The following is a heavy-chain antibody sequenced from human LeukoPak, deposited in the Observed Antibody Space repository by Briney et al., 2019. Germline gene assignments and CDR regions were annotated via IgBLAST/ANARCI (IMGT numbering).Heavy chain of an antibody. V-gene: IGHV3-30*04. CDR1: GFTFGSYA. J-gene: IGHJ4*02. CDR3: ATCIAAAGTLDY. Sequence: GGSLRLSCAASGFTFGSYAMYWVRQAQGKGLEWVAVISYDGSNKYYADSVKGRFTISRDNSKNTLYLQMNSLRAEDTAVYYCATCIAAAGTLDYWGQGTLVTVSS. D-gene: IGHD6-13*01. CDR2: ISYDGSNK.